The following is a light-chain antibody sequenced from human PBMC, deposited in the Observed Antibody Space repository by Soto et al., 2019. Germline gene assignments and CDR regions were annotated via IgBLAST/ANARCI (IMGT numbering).Light chain of an antibody. CDR3: SSYAGNNNMV. Sequence: QSVLTQPPSASGSPGQSVTISCTGTSSDVGNYNFVSWYRQYPGKAPKLIIYEVTKRPSGVPDRFSGSKSGNTASLTVSGLQAEDEADYYCSSYAGNNNMVFGGGTKLTVL. J-gene: IGLJ2*01. V-gene: IGLV2-8*01. CDR1: SSDVGNYNF. CDR2: EVT.